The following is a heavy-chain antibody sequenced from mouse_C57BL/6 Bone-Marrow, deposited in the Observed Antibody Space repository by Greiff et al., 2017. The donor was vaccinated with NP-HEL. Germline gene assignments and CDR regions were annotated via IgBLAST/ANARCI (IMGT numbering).Heavy chain of an antibody. CDR3: ARNFCDGYYWFAY. V-gene: IGHV2-2*01. CDR2: IWSGGST. D-gene: IGHD2-3*01. CDR1: GFSLTSYG. Sequence: VQLQQSGPGLVQPSQSLSITCTVSGFSLTSYGVHWVRQSPGKGLEWLGVIWSGGSTDYNAAFISRLSISKDNSKSQVFFKMNSLQADDTAIYYCARNFCDGYYWFAYWGQGTLVTVSA. J-gene: IGHJ3*01.